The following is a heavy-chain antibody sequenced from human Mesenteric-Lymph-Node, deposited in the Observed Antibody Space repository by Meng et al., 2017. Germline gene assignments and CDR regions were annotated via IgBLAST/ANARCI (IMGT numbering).Heavy chain of an antibody. CDR2: VSWNSGSI. V-gene: IGHV3-9*01. Sequence: SLKISCVASGFTFDGYAMHWVRQAPGKGLEWVSGVSWNSGSIGYADSVKGRFTISRDNAKNSLYLQMNSLRAEDTALYYCARDMGYDAFDIWGQGTLVTVSS. D-gene: IGHD3-16*01. CDR1: GFTFDGYA. CDR3: ARDMGYDAFDI. J-gene: IGHJ3*02.